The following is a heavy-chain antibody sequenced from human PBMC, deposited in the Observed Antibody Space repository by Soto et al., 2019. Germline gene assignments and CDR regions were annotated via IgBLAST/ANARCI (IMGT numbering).Heavy chain of an antibody. J-gene: IGHJ3*02. Sequence: PGGSLRLSCAASGFTFSSYGMHWVRQAPGKGLEWVAVIWYDGSNKYYADSVKGRFTISRDNSKNTLYLQMNSLRAEDTAVYYCASGTELDYDSSGYLPFSFDIWGQGTMVTVSS. V-gene: IGHV3-33*01. CDR1: GFTFSSYG. D-gene: IGHD3-22*01. CDR3: ASGTELDYDSSGYLPFSFDI. CDR2: IWYDGSNK.